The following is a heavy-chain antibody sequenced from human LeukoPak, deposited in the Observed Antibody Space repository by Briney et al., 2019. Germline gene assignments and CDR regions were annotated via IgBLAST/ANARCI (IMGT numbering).Heavy chain of an antibody. CDR3: ARDKQKGFWSGYYGTWFDP. V-gene: IGHV1-18*01. CDR1: GYTFTSYG. D-gene: IGHD3-3*01. Sequence: ASVTVSCKASGYTFTSYGISWVRQAPGQGLEWMGWISAYNGNTNYAQKLQGRVTMTTDTSTTTAYMELRSLRSDDTAVYYCARDKQKGFWSGYYGTWFDPWGQGTLVTVSS. CDR2: ISAYNGNT. J-gene: IGHJ5*02.